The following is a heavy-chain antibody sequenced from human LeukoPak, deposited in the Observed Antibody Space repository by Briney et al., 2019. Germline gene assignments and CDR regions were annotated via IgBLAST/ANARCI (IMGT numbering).Heavy chain of an antibody. J-gene: IGHJ3*01. CDR1: GFTFSTYW. Sequence: GGSLRLSCAASGFTFSTYWMTWVRQAPGEGLEWVANIKQDGSRIYYVDSVKGRFTISRDNARNSLYLQMNSLKAEDTAVYYCARDLSNKILTTYYDVFDLWGHGTMVTVSS. CDR3: ARDLSNKILTTYYDVFDL. D-gene: IGHD3-9*01. CDR2: IKQDGSRI. V-gene: IGHV3-7*03.